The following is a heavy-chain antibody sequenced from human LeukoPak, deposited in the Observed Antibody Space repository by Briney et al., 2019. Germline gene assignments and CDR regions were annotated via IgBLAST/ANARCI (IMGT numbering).Heavy chain of an antibody. V-gene: IGHV4-34*01. CDR3: ARGLECSSTSCYYGIPYFDY. D-gene: IGHD2-2*01. J-gene: IGHJ4*02. CDR1: GGSFSGYY. CDR2: INHSGST. Sequence: SETLSLTCAVYGGSFSGYYWSWIRQPPGKGLEWIGEINHSGSTNCNPSLKSRVTISVDTSKNQFSLKLSSVTAADTAVYYCARGLECSSTSCYYGIPYFDYWGQGTLVTVSS.